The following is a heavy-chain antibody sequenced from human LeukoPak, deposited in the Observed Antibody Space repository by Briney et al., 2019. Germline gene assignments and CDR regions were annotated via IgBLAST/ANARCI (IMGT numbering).Heavy chain of an antibody. V-gene: IGHV3-7*01. Sequence: PGGSLRLSCAASGFTFSSSWMSWVRQAPGKGLEWVANINLDGSEKYYADSVKGRFTISRDNAKNSLYLQMNSLSAEDTAVYYCVRYRFLSPWGQGTLVTVSS. D-gene: IGHD3-3*01. CDR2: INLDGSEK. CDR1: GFTFSSSW. CDR3: VRYRFLSP. J-gene: IGHJ5*02.